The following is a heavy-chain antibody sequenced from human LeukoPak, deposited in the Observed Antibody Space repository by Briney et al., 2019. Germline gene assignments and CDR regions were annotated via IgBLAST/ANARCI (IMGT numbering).Heavy chain of an antibody. J-gene: IGHJ4*02. D-gene: IGHD4-23*01. V-gene: IGHV4-4*09. Sequence: SETLSLTCTVSVGSINSYYWSWIRQPPGKGLEYNGYISSSGSSNYNPSLRSRVTISVHTSKNQFSLKLSSVTAADTAVYYCARDGGNSPFDFWGQGTLVTVSS. CDR3: ARDGGNSPFDF. CDR1: VGSINSYY. CDR2: ISSSGSS.